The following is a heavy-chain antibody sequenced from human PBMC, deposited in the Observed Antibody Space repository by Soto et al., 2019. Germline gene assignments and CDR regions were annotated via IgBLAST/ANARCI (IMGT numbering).Heavy chain of an antibody. Sequence: ASVKVSCKASGYTFTSYGISWVRQAPGQRLEWMGWISAYNGNTNYAQKLQGRVTMTTDTSTSTAYMELSSLRSEDTAVYYCARAPGGQLLPKGRGLDPWGQGTLVTVSS. CDR1: GYTFTSYG. CDR3: ARAPGGQLLPKGRGLDP. D-gene: IGHD2-15*01. V-gene: IGHV1-18*01. CDR2: ISAYNGNT. J-gene: IGHJ5*02.